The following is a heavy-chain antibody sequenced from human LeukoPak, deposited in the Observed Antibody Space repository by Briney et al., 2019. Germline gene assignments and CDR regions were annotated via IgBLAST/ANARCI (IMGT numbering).Heavy chain of an antibody. V-gene: IGHV3-30*04. J-gene: IGHJ2*01. CDR1: GFTFSSYA. D-gene: IGHD4-17*01. Sequence: PGGSLRLSCAASGFTFSSYAMHWVRQAPGKGLEWVAVISYDASDIYYADSVKGRFTISRDNSKNTLFVQMNSLRAEDTAVYYCAKDYGDHGNIRWYFDLWGRGTLVTVSS. CDR2: ISYDASDI. CDR3: AKDYGDHGNIRWYFDL.